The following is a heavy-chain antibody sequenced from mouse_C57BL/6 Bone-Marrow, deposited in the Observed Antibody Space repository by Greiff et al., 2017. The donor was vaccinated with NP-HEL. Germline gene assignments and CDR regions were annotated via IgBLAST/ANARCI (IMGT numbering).Heavy chain of an antibody. CDR3: AKKGNYGSSPYAMDY. CDR2: IWRGGST. D-gene: IGHD1-1*01. J-gene: IGHJ4*01. V-gene: IGHV2-5*01. Sequence: QVQLQQSGPGLVQPSQSLSITCPVSGFSLTSYGVHWVRQSPGKGLEWLGVIWRGGSTDYNAAFMSRLSITKDNSKSKVFFKMNSLQADDTAIYYCAKKGNYGSSPYAMDYWGQGTSVTVSS. CDR1: GFSLTSYG.